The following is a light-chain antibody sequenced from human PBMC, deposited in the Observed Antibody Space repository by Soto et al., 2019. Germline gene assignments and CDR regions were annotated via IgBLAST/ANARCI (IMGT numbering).Light chain of an antibody. V-gene: IGKV1-5*01. CDR2: DAS. CDR1: QSISTY. J-gene: IGKJ1*01. CDR3: QHYNNYSPT. Sequence: DIQMTQSPSSLSASVGDRVTITCRASQSISTYLNWYQQKPGKAPKLLIYDASSVESGVPSRFSGSGSGTEFTLTVSSLQPDDFATYYCQHYNNYSPTFGQGTKV.